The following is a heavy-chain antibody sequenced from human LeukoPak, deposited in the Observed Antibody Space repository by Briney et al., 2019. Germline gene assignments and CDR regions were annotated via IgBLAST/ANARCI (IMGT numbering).Heavy chain of an antibody. Sequence: SETLSLTCTVSGCSITGYHWSWIRQPPGRGLEWIGYIYSSGSTEYKPSLKSRATISADTSKNQFSLKLTSVTAADTAIYYCARRNDFDIWGQGTMVTVSS. CDR3: ARRNDFDI. V-gene: IGHV4-4*08. J-gene: IGHJ3*02. CDR2: IYSSGST. CDR1: GCSITGYH.